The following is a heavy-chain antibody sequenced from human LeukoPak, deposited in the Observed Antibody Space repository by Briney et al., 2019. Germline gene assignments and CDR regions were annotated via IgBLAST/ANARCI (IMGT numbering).Heavy chain of an antibody. CDR3: ARDRAIFGVVIMSY. J-gene: IGHJ4*02. CDR1: GYTFTSYG. D-gene: IGHD3-3*01. CDR2: ISAYNGNT. Sequence: ASVRVSCKASGYTFTSYGISWVRQAPGQGLEWMGWISAYNGNTNYAQKLQGRVTMTTDTSTSTAYMELRSLRSDDTAVYYCARDRAIFGVVIMSYWGQGTLVTVSS. V-gene: IGHV1-18*01.